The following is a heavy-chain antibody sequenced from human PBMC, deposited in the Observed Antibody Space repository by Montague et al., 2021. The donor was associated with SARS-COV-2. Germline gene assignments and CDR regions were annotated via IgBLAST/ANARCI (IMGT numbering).Heavy chain of an antibody. CDR3: ARARVVVSTTRHWFDP. Sequence: TLSLTCTVSGGSISSGGYYWSWIRQHPGKGLEWIGYIYYSGSTYCNPSLKSRLTISVDTSKNRFSLKLSSVTAADTAMYYCARARVVVSTTRHWFDPWGQGTLVTVSS. D-gene: IGHD2-2*01. V-gene: IGHV4-31*03. CDR2: IYYSGST. CDR1: GGSISSGGYY. J-gene: IGHJ5*02.